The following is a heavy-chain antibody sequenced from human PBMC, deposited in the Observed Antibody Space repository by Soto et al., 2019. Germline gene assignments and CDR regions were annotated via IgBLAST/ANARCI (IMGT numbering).Heavy chain of an antibody. CDR2: ISYDGSYK. D-gene: IGHD3-22*01. CDR1: GFTFSNYG. V-gene: IGHV3-30*18. J-gene: IGHJ4*02. CDR3: AKGKRIVASPQFFDY. Sequence: QVQLVESGGGVVQPGRSLRLSCTVSGFTFSNYGMHWVRQAPGKGLEWVAAISYDGSYKSYADSVKGRFTISRDNSKNTLYLQMNSLRAEDTAVYYCAKGKRIVASPQFFDYWGQGTLVTVSS.